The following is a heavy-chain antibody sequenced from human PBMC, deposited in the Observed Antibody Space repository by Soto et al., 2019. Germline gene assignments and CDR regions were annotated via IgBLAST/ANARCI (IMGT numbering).Heavy chain of an antibody. Sequence: GGSLRLSCRTSGFGFSSYGMHWVRQAPGKGLEWVALISYDGSDKDYADSVKGRFTISRDNSRNTLFLQMNSLRAEDTAVYYCARDYYKYYDSSGYYRSPAYWGQGTLVTVSS. CDR2: ISYDGSDK. D-gene: IGHD3-22*01. CDR3: ARDYYKYYDSSGYYRSPAY. V-gene: IGHV3-30*19. CDR1: GFGFSSYG. J-gene: IGHJ4*02.